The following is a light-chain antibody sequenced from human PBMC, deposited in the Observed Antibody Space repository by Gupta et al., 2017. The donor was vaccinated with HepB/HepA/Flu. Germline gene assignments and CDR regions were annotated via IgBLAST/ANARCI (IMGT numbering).Light chain of an antibody. CDR2: GAS. CDR3: QQYSSSPWT. V-gene: IGKV3-20*01. J-gene: IGKJ1*01. Sequence: VLPQSPRALSLSPGERATISCRASQSVSSSYLAWYQQRPGQAPRILIYGASSRATGISDRFSGSGSGTDFTLTISRLEPEDVAVYYCQQYSSSPWTFGQGTKVESK. CDR1: QSVSSSY.